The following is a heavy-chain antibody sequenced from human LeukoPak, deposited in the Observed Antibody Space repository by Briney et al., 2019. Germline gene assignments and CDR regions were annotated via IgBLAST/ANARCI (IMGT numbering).Heavy chain of an antibody. CDR3: ARAPLSGSYLINWFDP. J-gene: IGHJ5*02. D-gene: IGHD1-26*01. Sequence: GGSLRLSCAASGFTFSNYIMNWVRQAPGKGLEWVSSISTSSIYTYYADSVKGRFIISRDNAKNSLYLQMNSLRGEDTAVYYCARAPLSGSYLINWFDPWGQGTLVTVSS. CDR1: GFTFSNYI. CDR2: ISTSSIYT. V-gene: IGHV3-21*01.